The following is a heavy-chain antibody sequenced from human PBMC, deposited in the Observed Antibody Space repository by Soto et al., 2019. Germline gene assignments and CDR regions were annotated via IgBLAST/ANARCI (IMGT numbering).Heavy chain of an antibody. J-gene: IGHJ4*02. V-gene: IGHV3-33*01. CDR2: IWYDGSNK. CDR3: ARAVGPFDY. CDR1: GFTFSTYG. Sequence: QVQLVESGGGVVQPGKSLRLSCAASGFTFSTYGMHWVRQAPGKGLEWVAVIWYDGSNKYYADSVKGRFTISRDNSRDTRYLQMNSLRAEDTAVYYCARAVGPFDYWGQGTLVTVSS.